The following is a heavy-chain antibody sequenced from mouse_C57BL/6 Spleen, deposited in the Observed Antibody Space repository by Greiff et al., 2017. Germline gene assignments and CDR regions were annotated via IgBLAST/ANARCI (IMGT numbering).Heavy chain of an antibody. CDR3: ASGDPHYHTWFAY. Sequence: QVQLQQSGPELVKPGASVKISCKASGYSFTSYYIHWVKQRPGQGLEWIGWIYPGSGNTKYNEKFKGKATLTADTSSSTAYMQLSSLTSEDSAVYYCASGDPHYHTWFAYWGQGTLVTVSA. V-gene: IGHV1-66*01. J-gene: IGHJ3*01. D-gene: IGHD1-2*01. CDR2: IYPGSGNT. CDR1: GYSFTSYY.